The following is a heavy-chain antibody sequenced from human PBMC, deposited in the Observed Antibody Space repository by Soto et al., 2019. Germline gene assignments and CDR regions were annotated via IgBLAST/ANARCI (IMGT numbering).Heavy chain of an antibody. CDR1: GFTFSSYG. D-gene: IGHD6-13*01. V-gene: IGHV3-33*01. CDR2: IWYDGSNK. CDR3: ARDRKLQQLGDYYYGMDV. J-gene: IGHJ6*02. Sequence: QVQLVESGGGVVQPGRSLRLSCAASGFTFSSYGMHWVRQAPGKGLEWVAVIWYDGSNKYYADSVKGRFTISRDNSKNTMYLQMNSLRAEDTAVYYWARDRKLQQLGDYYYGMDVWGQWTAVTVSS.